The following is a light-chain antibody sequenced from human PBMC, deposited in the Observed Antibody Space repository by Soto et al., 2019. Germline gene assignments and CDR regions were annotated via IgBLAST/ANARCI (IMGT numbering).Light chain of an antibody. Sequence: VLTQQTSVYGAPAQRATISSTGSSSNIGAGYDVHWYQQLPGTAPKLLIYGNSNRPSGVPDRFSGSKSGTSASLAITGLQAEDEADYYCQSYDSSLSGFVFGTGTKVTVL. CDR3: QSYDSSLSGFV. CDR2: GNS. V-gene: IGLV1-40*01. J-gene: IGLJ1*01. CDR1: SSNIGAGYD.